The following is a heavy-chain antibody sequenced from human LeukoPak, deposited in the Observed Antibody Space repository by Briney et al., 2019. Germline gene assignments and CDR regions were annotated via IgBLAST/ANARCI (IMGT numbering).Heavy chain of an antibody. CDR1: GDSVSRNEVG. CDR2: TKYRSTWLN. CDR3: TRDYQYNMDV. J-gene: IGHJ6*02. Sequence: SQTLSLTCVISGDSVSRNEVGWNWIRQSPSRGLEWLGMTKYRSTWLNYYAVSVQSRIIIRPDTTKNQFSLQLNSVTPEDTGVYYCTRDYQYNMDVWGQGTTVTVS. D-gene: IGHD1-1*01. V-gene: IGHV6-1*01.